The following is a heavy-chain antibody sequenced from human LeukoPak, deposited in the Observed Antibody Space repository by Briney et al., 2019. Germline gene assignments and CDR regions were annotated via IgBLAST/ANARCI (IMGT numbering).Heavy chain of an antibody. CDR2: TYYRSKWYN. Sequence: SQTLSLTCAISGDSVSSNSAARNWIRQSPSRGLEWLGRTYYRSKWYNDYAVSVKSRIAINPDTSKNQFSLKLSSVTAADTAVYYCARALRPYGDYAYGYWGQGTLVTVSS. V-gene: IGHV6-1*01. CDR1: GDSVSSNSAA. CDR3: ARALRPYGDYAYGY. D-gene: IGHD4-17*01. J-gene: IGHJ4*02.